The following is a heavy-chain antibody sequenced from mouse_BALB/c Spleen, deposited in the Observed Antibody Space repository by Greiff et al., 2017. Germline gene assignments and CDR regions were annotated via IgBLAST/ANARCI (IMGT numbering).Heavy chain of an antibody. J-gene: IGHJ4*01. D-gene: IGHD2-14*01. CDR2: IWSDGST. Sequence: VQLVESGPDLVAPSQSLSITCTVSGFSLTSYGVHWVRQPPGKGLEWLVVIWSDGSTTYNSALNSRLSISKDNSKSQVYLKMNSHQTDDTAMYYCARHGEYDDAMDYWGQGTSVTVSS. CDR1: GFSLTSYG. V-gene: IGHV2-6-2*01. CDR3: ARHGEYDDAMDY.